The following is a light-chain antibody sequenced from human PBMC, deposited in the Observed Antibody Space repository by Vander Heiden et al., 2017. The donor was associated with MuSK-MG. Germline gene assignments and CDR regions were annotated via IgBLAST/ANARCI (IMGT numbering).Light chain of an antibody. Sequence: QSALTQPAYVSGSPGQSITIYCTGTSSDVGGYNYVSWYQQHPSKAPKLMIYEVSNRPSGVSNRFSGSKSGNTASLTISGLQAEDEADYYCSSYTSSSTQIFGTGTKVTVL. J-gene: IGLJ1*01. CDR1: SSDVGGYNY. CDR2: EVS. V-gene: IGLV2-14*01. CDR3: SSYTSSSTQI.